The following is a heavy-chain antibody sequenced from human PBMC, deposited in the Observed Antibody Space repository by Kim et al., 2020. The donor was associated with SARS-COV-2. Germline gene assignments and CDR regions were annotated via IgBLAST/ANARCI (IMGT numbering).Heavy chain of an antibody. CDR2: ISSSSYI. CDR1: GFTFSSYS. Sequence: GGSLRLSCAASGFTFSSYSMNWVRQAPGKGLEWVSSISSSSYIYYADSAKGRFTISRDNDKNSLYQQLNSLRAEDTAVVYYAGDSSGWCYFDYWGEGTV. D-gene: IGHD6-19*01. V-gene: IGHV3-21*01. J-gene: IGHJ4*02. CDR3: AGDSSGWCYFDY.